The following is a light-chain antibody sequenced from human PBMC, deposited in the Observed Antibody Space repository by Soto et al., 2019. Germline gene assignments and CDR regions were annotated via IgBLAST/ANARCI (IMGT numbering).Light chain of an antibody. Sequence: QPVLTQPPSASGTPGQKVTISCSGSSSNIGCNTVNWYQQVPGTAPKLLISSNNPRPSGVPARFSGSKSGTSASLAISGLQSDDEADYYCAAWDGSLNGYVFGTGTKLTVL. J-gene: IGLJ1*01. V-gene: IGLV1-44*01. CDR2: SNN. CDR3: AAWDGSLNGYV. CDR1: SSNIGCNT.